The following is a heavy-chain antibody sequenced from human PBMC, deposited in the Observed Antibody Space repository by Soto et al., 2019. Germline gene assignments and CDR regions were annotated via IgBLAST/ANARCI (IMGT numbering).Heavy chain of an antibody. CDR3: ATVYLNYDSSGYPRRWYFDL. J-gene: IGHJ2*01. Sequence: ASVKVSCKVSGYTLTDLSIHWVRQAPGKGLEWMGGFDPEDGETIYAQKFQGRVTMTEDTSTDTAYMELSSLRSEDTAVYYCATVYLNYDSSGYPRRWYFDLWGRGTLVTVSS. CDR1: GYTLTDLS. CDR2: FDPEDGET. D-gene: IGHD3-22*01. V-gene: IGHV1-24*01.